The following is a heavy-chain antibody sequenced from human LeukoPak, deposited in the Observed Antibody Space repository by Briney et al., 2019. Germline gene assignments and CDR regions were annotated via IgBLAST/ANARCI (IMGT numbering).Heavy chain of an antibody. J-gene: IGHJ3*02. V-gene: IGHV4-4*07. Sequence: SETLSLTCTVSGGSISIYYWSWVRQPAGKGLEGIGRIYTSGSASYNPSLKSRVLMSVDTSKNQFSLTLTSVTAADTAVYYCARFTTVTPRGAFDIWGQGTVVTVSS. CDR3: ARFTTVTPRGAFDI. CDR1: GGSISIYY. D-gene: IGHD4-23*01. CDR2: IYTSGSA.